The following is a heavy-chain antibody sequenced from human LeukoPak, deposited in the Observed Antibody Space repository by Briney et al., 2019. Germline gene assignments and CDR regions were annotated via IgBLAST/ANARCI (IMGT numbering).Heavy chain of an antibody. CDR1: GFTFNSYS. D-gene: IGHD1/OR15-1a*01. V-gene: IGHV3-21*04. Sequence: GGSLRLSCAASGFTFNSYSMNWVRQAPGKGLEWVASISSSSSSIHYADSVKGRFTISRDNARNSLTLQMNGLRAEDTALYYCVRDGKQHLARFYFDCWGQGALVTVSS. CDR2: ISSSSSSI. CDR3: VRDGKQHLARFYFDC. J-gene: IGHJ4*02.